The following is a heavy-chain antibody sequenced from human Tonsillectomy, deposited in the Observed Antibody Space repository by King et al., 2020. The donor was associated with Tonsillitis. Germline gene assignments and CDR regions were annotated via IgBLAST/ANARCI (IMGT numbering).Heavy chain of an antibody. CDR2: ISYDGSNK. V-gene: IGHV3-30-3*01. J-gene: IGHJ4*02. Sequence: VQLVESGGGMVQPGRSLRLSCAASGFTFSTYAIHWVRQAPGKGLEWVAVISYDGSNKYYADSVKGRFTISRDNSKNTLYLQMNSLRAEDTAVYYCARDPKSHPPAAGRFDYWGQGTLVTVSS. CDR1: GFTFSTYA. CDR3: ARDPKSHPPAAGRFDY. D-gene: IGHD6-13*01.